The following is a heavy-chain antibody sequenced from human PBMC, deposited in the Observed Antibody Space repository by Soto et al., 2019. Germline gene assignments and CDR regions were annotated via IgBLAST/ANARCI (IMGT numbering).Heavy chain of an antibody. CDR1: VFTFNDYA. Sequence: SLRLSCATSVFTFNDYAMYWVRQAPGQGLEWVAMISSDGHHQFYVDNLRGRFTVSRDNSKNTLFLQMNSLRPEDTAVYYCSRGTYYPQSSGLHADYWGPGTVVTVSS. CDR3: SRGTYYPQSSGLHADY. D-gene: IGHD3-22*01. CDR2: ISSDGHHQ. V-gene: IGHV3-30*03. J-gene: IGHJ4*02.